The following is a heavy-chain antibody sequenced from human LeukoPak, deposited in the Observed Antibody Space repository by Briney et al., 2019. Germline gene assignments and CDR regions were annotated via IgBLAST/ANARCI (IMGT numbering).Heavy chain of an antibody. Sequence: GGSLRLSRAASGFTFNSCWMTWVRQAPGEGLEWVANIMQDGSEKNYGDSVRGRFTISRDNAKNSLYLQMNSLRAEESAVYYCARELSSGVDYWGQGTLVTVSS. D-gene: IGHD3-22*01. CDR3: ARELSSGVDY. J-gene: IGHJ4*02. CDR1: GFTFNSCW. V-gene: IGHV3-7*05. CDR2: IMQDGSEK.